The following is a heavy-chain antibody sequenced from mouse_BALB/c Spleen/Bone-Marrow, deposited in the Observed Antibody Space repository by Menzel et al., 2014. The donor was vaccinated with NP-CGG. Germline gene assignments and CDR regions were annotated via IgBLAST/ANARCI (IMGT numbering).Heavy chain of an antibody. CDR1: GYAFTSYN. J-gene: IGHJ4*01. CDR2: IDPYNGGT. V-gene: IGHV1S135*01. CDR3: ARDWDYYAMDY. Sequence: EVHLVESGPELVKPGASVKVSCKASGYAFTSYNMYWVKQSHGKSLEWIGYIDPYNGGTSQNQKFKGKATLTVDKSSSTAYMHLSSLTSEDSAVYYCARDWDYYAMDYWGQGTSVTVSP. D-gene: IGHD4-1*01.